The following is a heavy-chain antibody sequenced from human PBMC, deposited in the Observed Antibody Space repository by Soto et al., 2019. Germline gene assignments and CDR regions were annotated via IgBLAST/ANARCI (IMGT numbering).Heavy chain of an antibody. Sequence: QVQLVESGGGVVQPGRSLRLSCAASGFTFSSHSMHWVRQAPGKGLEWVAVISYDGSNKYYADSVKGRFTISRDNSKNTLYLQMNSLRAEDKAVYYCATYASSWTVFDYWGQGTLVTVSS. CDR2: ISYDGSNK. J-gene: IGHJ4*02. CDR3: ATYASSWTVFDY. CDR1: GFTFSSHS. D-gene: IGHD6-13*01. V-gene: IGHV3-30-3*01.